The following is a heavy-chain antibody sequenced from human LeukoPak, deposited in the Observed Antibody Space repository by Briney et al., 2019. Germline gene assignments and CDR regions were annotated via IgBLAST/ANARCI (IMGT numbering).Heavy chain of an antibody. CDR2: LYGDGST. CDR3: AKRPITAVPADY. CDR1: GFTVSSNY. D-gene: IGHD2-2*01. V-gene: IGHV3-53*01. Sequence: GGSLRLSCAASGFTVSSNYMSWVRQAPGKGLECVSVLYGDGSTYYPDSAKGRFTISRDNSKNTLYLQMNSLRAEDTAVYYCAKRPITAVPADYWGQGTLVTVSS. J-gene: IGHJ4*02.